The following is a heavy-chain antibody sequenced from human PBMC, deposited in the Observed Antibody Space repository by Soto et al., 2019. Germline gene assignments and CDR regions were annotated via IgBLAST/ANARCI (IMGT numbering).Heavy chain of an antibody. CDR3: ARVGYCSGGSCYYYYGMDV. J-gene: IGHJ6*02. V-gene: IGHV3-30-3*01. CDR2: ISYDGSNK. Sequence: QVQLVESGGGVVQPGRSLRLSCAASGFTFSSYAMHWVRQAPGKGLEWVAVISYDGSNKYYADSVKGRFTISRDNSKNTLYLQMNSLRAEDTAVYYCARVGYCSGGSCYYYYGMDVWGQGTKVTVSS. CDR1: GFTFSSYA. D-gene: IGHD2-15*01.